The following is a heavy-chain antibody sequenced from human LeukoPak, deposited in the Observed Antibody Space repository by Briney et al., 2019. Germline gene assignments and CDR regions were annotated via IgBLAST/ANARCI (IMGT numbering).Heavy chain of an antibody. CDR1: GFTVSSNY. V-gene: IGHV3-66*02. CDR3: ARGVATITIFDY. Sequence: GGSLRLSCAASGFTVSSNYMSWVCQAPGKGLEWVSVIYSGGSTYYADSVKGRFTISRDNSKNTLYLQMNSLRAEDTAVYYCARGVATITIFDYWGQGTLVTISS. J-gene: IGHJ4*02. D-gene: IGHD5-12*01. CDR2: IYSGGST.